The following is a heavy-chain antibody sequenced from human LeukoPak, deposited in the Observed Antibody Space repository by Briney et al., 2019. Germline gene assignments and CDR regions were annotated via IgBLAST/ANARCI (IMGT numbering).Heavy chain of an antibody. CDR3: ARDKYSSGWLDY. CDR1: GFTFSGYA. J-gene: IGHJ4*02. CDR2: ISYDGSNK. V-gene: IGHV3-30-3*01. Sequence: GGSLRLSCAASGFTFSGYAMHWVRQAPGKGLEWVAVISYDGSNKYYADSVKGRFTISRDNSKNTLYLQMNSLRAEDTAVYYCARDKYSSGWLDYWGQGTLVTVSS. D-gene: IGHD6-19*01.